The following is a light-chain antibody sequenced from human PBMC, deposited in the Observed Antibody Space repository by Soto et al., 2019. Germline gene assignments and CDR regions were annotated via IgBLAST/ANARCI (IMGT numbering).Light chain of an antibody. J-gene: IGKJ2*01. Sequence: EIMLAKSPGTLSLSPGKRATLSCRASQSVRSSFFAWYQQKPGQAHRLLMHGASNRATGIPDRFSGSGSGTDFTLTISILEPEDIAVDFCQLYGASLYTFGQVTKLEIK. CDR1: QSVRSSF. CDR3: QLYGASLYT. V-gene: IGKV3-20*01. CDR2: GAS.